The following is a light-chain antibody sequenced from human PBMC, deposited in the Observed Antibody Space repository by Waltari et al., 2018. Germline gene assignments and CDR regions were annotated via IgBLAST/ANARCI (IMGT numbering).Light chain of an antibody. V-gene: IGLV8-61*01. Sequence: QTVVPQEPSCSVSPGGTVTLTCGLSSGSVSTRYYTSWYQQTPGQAPRTLIYSTNTRSSGVPDRFSGSILGNKAALTITGAQADDESDYYCVLYMGSGIWVFGGGTKLTVL. J-gene: IGLJ3*02. CDR3: VLYMGSGIWV. CDR2: STN. CDR1: SGSVSTRYY.